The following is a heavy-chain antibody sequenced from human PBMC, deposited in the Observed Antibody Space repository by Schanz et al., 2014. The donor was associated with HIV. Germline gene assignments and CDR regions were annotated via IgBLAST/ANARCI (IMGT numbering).Heavy chain of an antibody. Sequence: QVQVQESGPGLVKPLQTLSLTCNVSGVSMSSDTYYWNWIRQRPGKSLEWIGYISHSGSSYYNPSLKSRVTMSLGTSKEAFSLKISSVTAADSAVYFCVRGIATTGGDYWHFDLWGRGTLVTVTT. J-gene: IGHJ2*01. D-gene: IGHD6-13*01. CDR1: GVSMSSDTYY. V-gene: IGHV4-31*03. CDR3: VRGIATTGGDYWHFDL. CDR2: ISHSGSS.